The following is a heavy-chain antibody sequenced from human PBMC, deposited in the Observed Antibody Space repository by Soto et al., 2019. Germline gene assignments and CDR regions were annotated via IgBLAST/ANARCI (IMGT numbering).Heavy chain of an antibody. CDR1: GFTFSSHW. CDR2: IKQDGSEK. D-gene: IGHD5-18*01. Sequence: PGGSLRLSCAASGFTFSSHWVSWVRQAPGKGLEWVANIKQDGSEKYYADSVKGRFTISRDNSKNTLYLQMNSLRAEDTAVYYCANSFLATSMVLDYWGQGTLVTVS. V-gene: IGHV3-7*02. J-gene: IGHJ4*01. CDR3: ANSFLATSMVLDY.